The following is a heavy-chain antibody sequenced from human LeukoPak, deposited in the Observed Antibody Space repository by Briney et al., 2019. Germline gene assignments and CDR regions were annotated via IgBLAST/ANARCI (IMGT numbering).Heavy chain of an antibody. CDR2: INSDNGGT. Sequence: GASVKVSCKASGHTFTAYFIHWVRQGPGQGLEWMGRINSDNGGTTYAQTFQGRVTMTRDTSISTAYMELSRLTSDDTAVYYCARDLSSTSNWEFDYWGQGSLVTVSS. D-gene: IGHD7-27*01. V-gene: IGHV1-2*06. CDR3: ARDLSSTSNWEFDY. CDR1: GHTFTAYF. J-gene: IGHJ4*02.